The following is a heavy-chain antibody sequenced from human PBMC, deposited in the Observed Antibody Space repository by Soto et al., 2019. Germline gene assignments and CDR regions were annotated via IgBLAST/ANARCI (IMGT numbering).Heavy chain of an antibody. CDR1: GYSFTSYW. D-gene: IGHD6-19*01. V-gene: IGHV5-51*01. CDR2: IYPGDSDT. Sequence: GESLKISCKGSGYSFTSYWIGWVRQMPGKGLEWMGIIYPGDSDTRYSPSFQGQVTISADKSISTAYLQWSSLKASDTAMYYCARLLSGAVAGTARDYWGQGTLVTVSS. CDR3: ARLLSGAVAGTARDY. J-gene: IGHJ4*02.